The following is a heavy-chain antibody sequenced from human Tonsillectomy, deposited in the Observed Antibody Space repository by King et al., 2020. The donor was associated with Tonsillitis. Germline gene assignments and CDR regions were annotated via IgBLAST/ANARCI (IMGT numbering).Heavy chain of an antibody. Sequence: VQLVESGGGLVQPGGSLRLSCAASGFTFSSYWMHSVRQAPGKGLLWVLRINSDGSSTTYADSVMGRFTISRDNAKNTLYLQMNSLRTEDTAVYYCAMGWDAYGGSYPGGYFDLWGRGTLVTVSS. CDR3: AMGWDAYGGSYPGGYFDL. D-gene: IGHD4-23*01. CDR2: INSDGSST. V-gene: IGHV3-74*01. CDR1: GFTFSSYW. J-gene: IGHJ2*01.